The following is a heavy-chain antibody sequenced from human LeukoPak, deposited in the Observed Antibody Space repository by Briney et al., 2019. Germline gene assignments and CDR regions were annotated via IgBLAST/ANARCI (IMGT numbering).Heavy chain of an antibody. V-gene: IGHV3-21*01. CDR3: AREDSGSYLDAFDI. J-gene: IGHJ3*02. Sequence: PGGSLRLSCAASGFTFSSYSMNWVRQAPGKGLEWVSSISSSSSYIYYADSVKGRFTISRDNAKNSLYLQMNSLRAEDTVVYYCAREDSGSYLDAFDIWGQGTMVTVSS. CDR2: ISSSSSYI. D-gene: IGHD1-26*01. CDR1: GFTFSSYS.